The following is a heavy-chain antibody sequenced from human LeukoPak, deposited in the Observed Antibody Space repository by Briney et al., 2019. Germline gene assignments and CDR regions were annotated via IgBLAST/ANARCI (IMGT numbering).Heavy chain of an antibody. V-gene: IGHV3-30-3*01. Sequence: GRSLRLSCAASGFTFSSYAMHWVRQAPGKGLEWVAVISYDGSNKYYADSVKGRFIISRDNSKNTLYLQMNSLRAEDTAVYYCARDHSRSGSYLDYWGQGTLVTVSS. D-gene: IGHD1-26*01. J-gene: IGHJ4*02. CDR1: GFTFSSYA. CDR2: ISYDGSNK. CDR3: ARDHSRSGSYLDY.